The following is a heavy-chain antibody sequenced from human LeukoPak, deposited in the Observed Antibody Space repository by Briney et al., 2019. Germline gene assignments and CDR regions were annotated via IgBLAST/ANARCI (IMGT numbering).Heavy chain of an antibody. V-gene: IGHV1-2*06. CDR2: INPISGGT. CDR3: ARDDWDSSALPIHLAY. D-gene: IGHD3-9*01. J-gene: IGHJ4*02. Sequence: GASVKVSCKASEYIFTGYYMHWVRQAPGQGLEYMGRINPISGGTVYAQKFQGRVTMTRDTSITTAYMELTRLTSDDTAVYYCARDDWDSSALPIHLAYWGQGTLLAVSS. CDR1: EYIFTGYY.